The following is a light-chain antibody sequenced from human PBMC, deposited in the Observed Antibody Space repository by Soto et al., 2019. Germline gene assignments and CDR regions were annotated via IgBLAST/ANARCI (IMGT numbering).Light chain of an antibody. CDR2: DTS. J-gene: IGKJ1*01. V-gene: IGKV3-11*01. CDR1: KRISRS. Sequence: EIVLTHSPATLSLSPGERATLSCRAIKRISRSLAWYQHKPGQAPRLLIVDTSNRATGITARFSGSGSGTDFTLTISSLEPEDFAIYYCQQRDSWPRTFDQGTKVEI. CDR3: QQRDSWPRT.